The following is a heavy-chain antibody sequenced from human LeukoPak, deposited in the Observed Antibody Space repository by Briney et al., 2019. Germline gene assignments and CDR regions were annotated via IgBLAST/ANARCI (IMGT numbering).Heavy chain of an antibody. J-gene: IGHJ4*02. V-gene: IGHV3-53*01. CDR1: GFTVSSNY. CDR2: IYSGGST. D-gene: IGHD3-22*01. CDR3: ARDIAYDSSGYYSPHFDY. Sequence: GGSLRLSCAASGFTVSSNYMSWVRQAPGKGLEWVSVIYSGGSTYYADSVKGRFTISRDNSKNTLYLQMNSLRAEDTAVYYCARDIAYDSSGYYSPHFDYWAREPWSPSPQ.